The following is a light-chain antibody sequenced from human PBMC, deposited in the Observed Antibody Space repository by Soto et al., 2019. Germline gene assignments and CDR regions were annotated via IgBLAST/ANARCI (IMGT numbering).Light chain of an antibody. Sequence: EIVLTQSPGTLSLSPGERATLSCRASQSVSSSYLAWYQQKPGQPPRLLIYGASSRATGIPDRFSGSGSGTDFTLTISRLEPEDFATYYCQQSYSTPLTFGGGTKVEI. CDR2: GAS. V-gene: IGKV3-20*01. J-gene: IGKJ4*01. CDR1: QSVSSSY. CDR3: QQSYSTPLT.